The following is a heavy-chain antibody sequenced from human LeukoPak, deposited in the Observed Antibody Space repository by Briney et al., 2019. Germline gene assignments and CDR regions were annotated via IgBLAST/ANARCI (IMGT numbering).Heavy chain of an antibody. CDR2: ISSSSSYI. J-gene: IGHJ3*02. V-gene: IGHV3-21*01. CDR1: GFTFSSYS. D-gene: IGHD4-17*01. Sequence: PGGSLRLSCAASGFTFSSYSMNWVRQAPGKGLEWVSSISSSSSYIYYADSVKGRFTISRDNAKNSLYLQMNSLRAEDTAVYYCARAFTVTSDCDAFDIWGQGTMVTVSS. CDR3: ARAFTVTSDCDAFDI.